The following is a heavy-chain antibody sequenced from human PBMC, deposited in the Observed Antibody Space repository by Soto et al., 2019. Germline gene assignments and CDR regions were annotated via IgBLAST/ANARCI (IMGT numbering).Heavy chain of an antibody. V-gene: IGHV1-18*01. D-gene: IGHD3-10*01. CDR2: VSSYNGNT. CDR3: AREVEGSYSPADF. J-gene: IGHJ4*02. Sequence: QVQLVQSGPEVKKPGASVTVSCKTSGYTFTDHGNDWVRQAPGQGLEWVGWVSSYNGNTNYAYNLKDRVIMTTDASTSTAYIELRGLRSEDTAVYYCAREVEGSYSPADFWGQGTPVTVSS. CDR1: GYTFTDHG.